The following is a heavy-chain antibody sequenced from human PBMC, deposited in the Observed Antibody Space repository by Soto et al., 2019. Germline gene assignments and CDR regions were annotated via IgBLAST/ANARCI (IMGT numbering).Heavy chain of an antibody. CDR3: ARYSAKGVTTSHFFDY. J-gene: IGHJ4*02. CDR1: GLTFSSYS. V-gene: IGHV3-21*01. CDR2: TSGSSSYI. D-gene: IGHD4-17*01. Sequence: EVQLVESGGGLVKPGGSLRLSCAASGLTFSSYSMNWVRQAPGKGLEWVSSTSGSSSYIYYADSVKGRFTISRDNARNSLFLQMQSLRDEDTAVYYCARYSAKGVTTSHFFDYWGQGTLVTVSS.